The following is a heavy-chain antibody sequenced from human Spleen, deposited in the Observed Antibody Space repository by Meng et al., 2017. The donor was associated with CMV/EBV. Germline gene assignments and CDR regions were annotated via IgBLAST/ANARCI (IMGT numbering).Heavy chain of an antibody. CDR2: MNQDGSQK. CDR3: ARVAAAGRGMDV. J-gene: IGHJ6*02. Sequence: GESLKISCAASEFTFSSLWMTWVRQAPGEGLEWAANMNQDGSQKNYVDSVKGRFTISRDNAKNSLFLQMNSLRAEDTAVYYCARVAAAGRGMDVWGQGTTVTVSS. D-gene: IGHD6-13*01. CDR1: EFTFSSLW. V-gene: IGHV3-7*04.